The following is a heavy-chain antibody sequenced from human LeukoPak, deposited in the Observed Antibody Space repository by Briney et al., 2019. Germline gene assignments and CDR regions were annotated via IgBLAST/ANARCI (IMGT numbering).Heavy chain of an antibody. CDR1: GYTFTSYG. Sequence: ASVTVSCKASGYTFTSYGISWVRQAPGQGLEWMGWISAYNGNTNYAQKFQGRVTITRNTSISTAYMELSSLRSEDTAVYYCARDQLRAGSEDAFDVWGRGTMVTVSS. CDR3: ARDQLRAGSEDAFDV. J-gene: IGHJ3*01. CDR2: ISAYNGNT. V-gene: IGHV1-18*01. D-gene: IGHD1-7*01.